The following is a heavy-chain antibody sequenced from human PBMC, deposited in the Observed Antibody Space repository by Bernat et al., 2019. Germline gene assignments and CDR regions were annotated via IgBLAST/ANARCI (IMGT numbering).Heavy chain of an antibody. D-gene: IGHD6-13*01. CDR3: ARDLAVAAADAFDY. J-gene: IGHJ4*02. CDR2: IWYDGSNK. Sequence: QVQLVESGGGVVQPGRSLRLSCAASGFTFSSYGMHWVRQAPGKGLGWVAVIWYDGSNKYYADSVKGRFTISRDNSKNTLYLQMNSLRAEDTAVYYCARDLAVAAADAFDYWGQGTLVTVSS. V-gene: IGHV3-33*01. CDR1: GFTFSSYG.